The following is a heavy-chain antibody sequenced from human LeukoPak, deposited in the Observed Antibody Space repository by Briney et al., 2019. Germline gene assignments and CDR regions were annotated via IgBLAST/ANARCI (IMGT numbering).Heavy chain of an antibody. CDR3: AREGMATDPRFDY. J-gene: IGHJ4*02. Sequence: SRPLSLTCTVSGGSISSGGYYWSWIRQHPGKGLECIGYIYYGGSTYYNPSLKSRVTITVDTSKNQFSLKLSTVTAADTAVYYCAREGMATDPRFDYRGQGTLVTVS. D-gene: IGHD5-24*01. CDR2: IYYGGST. CDR1: GGSISSGGYY. V-gene: IGHV4-31*03.